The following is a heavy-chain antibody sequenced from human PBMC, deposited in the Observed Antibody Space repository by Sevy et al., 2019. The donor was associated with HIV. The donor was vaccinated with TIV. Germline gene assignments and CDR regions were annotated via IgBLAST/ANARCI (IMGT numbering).Heavy chain of an antibody. J-gene: IGHJ6*02. D-gene: IGHD2-2*01. CDR3: ARDCSSTSCLWGLDV. Sequence: GGSLRLSCAASGFTFSSYEMNWVRQAPGKGLEWVAHIKEDGSEKYHVDSVKGRFTISRDNAKNSLFLQMNSLRVEDTAVYYCARDCSSTSCLWGLDVWGQGTAVTVSS. CDR1: GFTFSSYE. CDR2: IKEDGSEK. V-gene: IGHV3-7*03.